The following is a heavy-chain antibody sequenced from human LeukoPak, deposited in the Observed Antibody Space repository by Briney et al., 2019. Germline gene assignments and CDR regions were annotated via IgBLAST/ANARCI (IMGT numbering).Heavy chain of an antibody. D-gene: IGHD3-3*01. J-gene: IGHJ5*02. CDR2: SSSSSSYI. V-gene: IGHV3-21*01. CDR3: VGFGVVIPNWFDP. CDR1: GLTFSSYS. Sequence: GGSLRLSCAASGLTFSSYSMNWVRQAPGKGLEWVSSSSSSSSYIYYADSVKGRFTISRDNAKNLLYLQMNSLRAEDTAVYYCVGFGVVIPNWFDPWGQGTLVTVSS.